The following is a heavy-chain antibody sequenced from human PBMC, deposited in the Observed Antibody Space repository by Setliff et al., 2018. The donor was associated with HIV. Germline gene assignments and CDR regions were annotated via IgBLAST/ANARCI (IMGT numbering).Heavy chain of an antibody. CDR3: ARSNLRRYGDPDWYFDL. D-gene: IGHD4-17*01. CDR2: ISISSTTI. CDR1: GFTVSSNY. Sequence: GGSLRLSCAASGFTVSSNYMSWVRQAPGKGLEWVSYISISSTTIYYADSVKGRFTISRDNSRNTLYLQMNSLRAEDTAVYYCARSNLRRYGDPDWYFDLWGRGTLVTVSS. V-gene: IGHV3-48*01. J-gene: IGHJ2*01.